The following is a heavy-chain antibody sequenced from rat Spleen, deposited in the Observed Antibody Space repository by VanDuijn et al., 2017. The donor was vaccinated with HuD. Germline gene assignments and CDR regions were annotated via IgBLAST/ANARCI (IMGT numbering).Heavy chain of an antibody. CDR1: GFPFSSYV. Sequence: EVQLVESGGGVVQPGRSLKLSCAASGFPFSSYVMAWVRQDPTQGLEWVASISSGGGYTYYRDSVRGRFTISRDDAETTLYLQMDSLRSEDTATYYCTGPFDYWGQGVMVTVSS. CDR3: TGPFDY. J-gene: IGHJ2*01. CDR2: ISSGGGYT. V-gene: IGHV5S13*01.